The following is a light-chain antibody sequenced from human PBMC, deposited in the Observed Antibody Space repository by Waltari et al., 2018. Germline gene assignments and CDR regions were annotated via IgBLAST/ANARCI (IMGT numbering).Light chain of an antibody. Sequence: QSALTQPHSVSGSPGPSVTIFCTATTSVVCRYDYVSWYQQHPGKAPKLMICDVTKRPSGVPDRFSGSKSGNTASLTISGLQAEDEADYYCCSRADSHTYVFGTGTKVTVL. CDR2: DVT. V-gene: IGLV2-11*01. CDR1: TSVVCRYDY. J-gene: IGLJ1*01. CDR3: CSRADSHTYV.